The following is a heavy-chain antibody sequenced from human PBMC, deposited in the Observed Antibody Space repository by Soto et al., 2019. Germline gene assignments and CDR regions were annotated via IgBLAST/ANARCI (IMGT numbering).Heavy chain of an antibody. V-gene: IGHV1-69*01. J-gene: IGHJ6*02. CDR1: GGTFSSYA. Sequence: QVQLVQSGAEVKKPGSSVKVSCKASGGTFSSYAISWVRQAPGQGLEWMGGIIPIFGTANYAQKFQGRVTITADESTSTAYMELSSLRSEDTAAYYCARASRGKIFGVVMGYYYYGMDVWGQGTTVTVSS. CDR2: IIPIFGTA. D-gene: IGHD3-3*01. CDR3: ARASRGKIFGVVMGYYYYGMDV.